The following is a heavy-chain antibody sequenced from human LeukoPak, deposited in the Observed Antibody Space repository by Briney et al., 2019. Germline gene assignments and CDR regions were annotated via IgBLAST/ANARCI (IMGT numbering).Heavy chain of an antibody. D-gene: IGHD3-10*01. J-gene: IGHJ4*02. CDR3: ARRSKVLWFGELPPDY. V-gene: IGHV4-34*01. CDR2: INHSGST. CDR1: GGSFSGYY. Sequence: KPSETLSLTCAVYGGSFSGYYWSWIRQPPGKGLEWIGEINHSGSTNYNPSLKSRVTISVDTSKNQFSLKLSSVTAADTAVYYCARRSKVLWFGELPPDYWGQGTLVTVSS.